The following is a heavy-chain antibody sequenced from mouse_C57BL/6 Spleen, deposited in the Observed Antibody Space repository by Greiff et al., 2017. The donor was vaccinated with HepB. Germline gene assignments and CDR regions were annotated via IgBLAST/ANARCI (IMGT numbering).Heavy chain of an antibody. J-gene: IGHJ1*03. CDR1: GYTFTSYW. V-gene: IGHV1-69*01. D-gene: IGHD2-3*01. Sequence: QVQLQQPGAELVMPGASVKLSCKASGYTFTSYWMHWVKQRPGQGLEWIGEIDPSDSYTNYNQKFKGKSTLTVDKSSSTAYMQLSSLTSEDSAVYYCARDGYYDWYFDVWGTGTTVTVFS. CDR2: IDPSDSYT. CDR3: ARDGYYDWYFDV.